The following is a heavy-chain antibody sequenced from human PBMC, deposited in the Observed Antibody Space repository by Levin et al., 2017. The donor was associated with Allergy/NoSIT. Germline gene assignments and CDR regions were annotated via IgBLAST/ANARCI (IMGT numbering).Heavy chain of an antibody. V-gene: IGHV3-30*14. CDR3: AKVGTSTFRDWFDP. D-gene: IGHD5-12*01. CDR1: GFIFSNYA. CDR2: MSYDGANK. J-gene: IGHJ5*02. Sequence: PGGSLRLSCAVSGFIFSNYAIHWVRQAPGKGLEWVAVMSYDGANKYYANSVKGRFTVSRDTSKSTLYLQMNSLRPEDTALYYCAKVGTSTFRDWFDPWGPGTLVTVSS.